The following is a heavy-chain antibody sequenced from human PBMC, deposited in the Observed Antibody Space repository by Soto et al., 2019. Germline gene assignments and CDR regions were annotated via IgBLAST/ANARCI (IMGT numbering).Heavy chain of an antibody. J-gene: IGHJ4*02. D-gene: IGHD5-18*01. Sequence: ASVKVSCKASGYTFTSYAIHWVRQAPGQRPEWMGWINAGNGNTKYSQKFQGRVTITRDTSASTAYMELSSLRSEDTAVYYCARGRIQLWYPFDYWGQGTLVTVSS. CDR2: INAGNGNT. CDR3: ARGRIQLWYPFDY. V-gene: IGHV1-3*01. CDR1: GYTFTSYA.